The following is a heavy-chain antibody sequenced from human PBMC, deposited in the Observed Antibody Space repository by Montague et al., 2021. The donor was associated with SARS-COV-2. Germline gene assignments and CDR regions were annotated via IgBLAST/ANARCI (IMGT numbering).Heavy chain of an antibody. CDR1: GFTFSSYG. J-gene: IGHJ4*02. V-gene: IGHV3-33*01. Sequence: SLRLSCATSGFTFSSYGMEWVRQAPGKGLEWVAAIWYDGSKKYYSDSLKGRFIISRDNSKNTLYLQLNTLRAEDTAVYYCARADEKDSLSFGELLPLHYWGQGTLVTVSS. D-gene: IGHD3-10*01. CDR2: IWYDGSKK. CDR3: ARADEKDSLSFGELLPLHY.